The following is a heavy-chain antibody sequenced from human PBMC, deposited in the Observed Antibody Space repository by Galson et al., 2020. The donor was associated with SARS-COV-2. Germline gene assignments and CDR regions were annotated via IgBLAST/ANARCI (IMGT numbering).Heavy chain of an antibody. J-gene: IGHJ6*03. V-gene: IGHV3-49*03. CDR1: GFTFGDFA. Sequence: GGSLRLSCTVAGFTFGDFAMSWFRQAPGKGLEWVGSIRSRTYDGPTAYAASVKDRFTISRDDSKNVAYLQMNSLITEDTAVYYCARGGFPYYYYMYVWGKGTTVTVSS. CDR2: IRSRTYDGPT. CDR3: ARGGFPYYYYMYV.